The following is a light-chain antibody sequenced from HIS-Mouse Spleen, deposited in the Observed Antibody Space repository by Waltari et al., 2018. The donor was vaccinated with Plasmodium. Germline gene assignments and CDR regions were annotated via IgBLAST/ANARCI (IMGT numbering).Light chain of an antibody. CDR3: QQYNNWPRGT. CDR1: QRVSSN. V-gene: IGKV3-15*01. Sequence: EIVMTQSPATLSVSPGERATLSCRASQRVSSNLAWYQPKPGQAPRPLISGASTRATGSPARFSGIGSGTEFTLTISSMQSEDFAVYYCQQYNNWPRGTCGQGTKVEIK. J-gene: IGKJ1*01. CDR2: GAS.